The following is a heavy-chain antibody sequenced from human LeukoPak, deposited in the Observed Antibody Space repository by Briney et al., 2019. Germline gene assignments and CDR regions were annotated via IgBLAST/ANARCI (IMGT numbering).Heavy chain of an antibody. J-gene: IGHJ6*02. CDR1: GFIFDDYA. CDR2: ISWNSGSI. V-gene: IGHV3-9*01. D-gene: IGHD4-17*01. CDR3: AKEYYGHYYYGMDV. Sequence: PAGGSLRLSCAASGFIFDDYAMHWVRQAPGKGLEWVSGISWNSGSIGYADSVKGRFTISRDNAKNSLYLQMNSLRAEDTALYYCAKEYYGHYYYGMDVWGQGTTVTVSS.